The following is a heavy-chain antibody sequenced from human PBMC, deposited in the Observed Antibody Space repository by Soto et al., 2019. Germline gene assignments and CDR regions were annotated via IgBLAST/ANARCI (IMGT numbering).Heavy chain of an antibody. D-gene: IGHD4-17*01. J-gene: IGHJ3*02. CDR1: GYIFTRYG. V-gene: IGHV1-3*01. CDR2: INAGTGQV. Sequence: GASVKVSCKASGYIFTRYGIHWVRQAPGQGLEWVGWINAGTGQVKYSQKFQGRVSITRDTSASTTYMELSSLKSEDTAVYYCARVMAVQAFDIWGQGTKVTVSS. CDR3: ARVMAVQAFDI.